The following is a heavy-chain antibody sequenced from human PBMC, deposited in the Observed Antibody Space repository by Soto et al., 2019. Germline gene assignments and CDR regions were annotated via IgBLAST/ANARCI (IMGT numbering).Heavy chain of an antibody. Sequence: GASVKVSCKASGYTFTSYDINWVRQATGQGLEWMGWMNPNSGNTGYAQKFQGRVTMTRNTSISTAYMELSSLRSEDTAVYYCARAHYDFWSGYPDNFEYWGQGTLVTVSS. V-gene: IGHV1-8*01. D-gene: IGHD3-3*01. CDR3: ARAHYDFWSGYPDNFEY. J-gene: IGHJ4*02. CDR1: GYTFTSYD. CDR2: MNPNSGNT.